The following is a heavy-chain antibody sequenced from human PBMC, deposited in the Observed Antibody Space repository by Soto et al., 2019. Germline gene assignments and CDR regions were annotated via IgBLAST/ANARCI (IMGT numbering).Heavy chain of an antibody. D-gene: IGHD3-22*01. CDR2: IIPIFGTA. CDR3: AGSYYDSSGYYKTVYYYYYGMDV. J-gene: IGHJ6*02. V-gene: IGHV1-69*13. CDR1: GGTFSSYA. Sequence: ASVKVSCKASGGTFSSYAISWVRQAPGQGLEWMGGIIPIFGTANYAQKFQGRITITADESTSTAYMELSSLRSEDTAVYYCAGSYYDSSGYYKTVYYYYYGMDVWGQGTTVTVSS.